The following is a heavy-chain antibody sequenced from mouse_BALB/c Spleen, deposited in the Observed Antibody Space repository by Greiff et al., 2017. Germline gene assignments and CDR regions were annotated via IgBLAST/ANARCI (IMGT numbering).Heavy chain of an antibody. Sequence: VQLAESGPGLVAPSQSLSITCTVSGFSLTGYGVNWVRQPPGKGLEWLGMIWGDGSTDYNSALKSRLSISKDNSKSQVFLKMNSLQTDDTARYYCARVLYGSSYDYFDYWGQGTTLTVSS. D-gene: IGHD1-1*01. CDR1: GFSLTGYG. J-gene: IGHJ2*01. V-gene: IGHV2-6-7*01. CDR2: IWGDGST. CDR3: ARVLYGSSYDYFDY.